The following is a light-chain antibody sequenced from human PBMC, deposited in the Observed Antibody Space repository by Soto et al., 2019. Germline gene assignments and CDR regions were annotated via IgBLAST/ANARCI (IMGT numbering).Light chain of an antibody. Sequence: EIRMTQSPGTLSVSPGERATLSCRAAQGVTTNFAWYQQKSGQSPRLLSYDVSNRATGVPARFSGSGSGTDFTLTINRLEPEDFAVYYCQQYNSWPLTFGGGTKVDIK. CDR2: DVS. V-gene: IGKV3-15*01. CDR1: QGVTTN. CDR3: QQYNSWPLT. J-gene: IGKJ4*01.